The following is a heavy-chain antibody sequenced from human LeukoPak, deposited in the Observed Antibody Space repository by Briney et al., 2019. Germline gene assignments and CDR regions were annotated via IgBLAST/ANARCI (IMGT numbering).Heavy chain of an antibody. CDR1: GFTFSTYG. V-gene: IGHV3-30*18. CDR3: AKDFGLLQWLLYYFDY. J-gene: IGHJ4*02. D-gene: IGHD3/OR15-3a*01. Sequence: GGSLRLSCAASGFTFSTYGMHWVRQAPGKGLEWVAVISYDGSNKYYADSVKGRFTISRDNSKNTLYLQMNSLRAEDTAVYYCAKDFGLLQWLLYYFDYWGQGTLVTVSS. CDR2: ISYDGSNK.